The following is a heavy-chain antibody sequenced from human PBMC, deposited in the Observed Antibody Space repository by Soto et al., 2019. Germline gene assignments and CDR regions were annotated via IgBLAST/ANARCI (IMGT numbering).Heavy chain of an antibody. D-gene: IGHD5-12*01. CDR1: GGTFSSYA. CDR2: IIPIFGTA. V-gene: IGHV1-69*13. Sequence: SVKVSCKASGGTFSSYAISWVRQAPGQGLEWMGGIIPIFGTANYAQKFQGRVTITADESTSTAYMELSSLRSEDTAVYYCVNSPVEMATTKFYYYYGMDVWGQGTTVTVYS. CDR3: VNSPVEMATTKFYYYYGMDV. J-gene: IGHJ6*02.